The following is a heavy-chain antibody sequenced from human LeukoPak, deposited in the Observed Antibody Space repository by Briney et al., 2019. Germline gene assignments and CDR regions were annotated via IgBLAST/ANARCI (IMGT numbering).Heavy chain of an antibody. CDR3: ARAEKAVTGTLDS. Sequence: SETLSLTCTVSGDSISNYYWSWIRQPPGKELEWIGYMYNRGSTIYNPSLKSRVTISTDTSKNQFSLRLTSVTAADTAVYYCARAEKAVTGTLDSWGQGTLITVS. CDR2: MYNRGST. CDR1: GDSISNYY. V-gene: IGHV4-59*01. J-gene: IGHJ4*02. D-gene: IGHD6-19*01.